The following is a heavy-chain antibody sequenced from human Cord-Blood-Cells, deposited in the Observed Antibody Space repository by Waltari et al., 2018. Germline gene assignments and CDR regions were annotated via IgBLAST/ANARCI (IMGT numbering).Heavy chain of an antibody. D-gene: IGHD1-20*01. CDR2: IIPIFVTA. CDR3: AGGGGGDHNWDDAFDI. CDR1: GGTFSSYA. J-gene: IGHJ3*02. V-gene: IGHV1-69*06. Sequence: QVQLVQSGAEVKKPGSSVKVSCKASGGTFSSYAISWVRQAPGQGLEWMGGIIPIFVTANNTQKFQGRVTLTAEKSTSTAYMELRGVGAEETAVYYCAGGGGGDHNWDDAFDIWGQGTMVTVSS.